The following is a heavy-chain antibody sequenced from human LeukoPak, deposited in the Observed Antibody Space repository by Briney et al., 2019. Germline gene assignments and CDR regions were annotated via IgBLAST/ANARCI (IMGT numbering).Heavy chain of an antibody. J-gene: IGHJ4*02. CDR2: ISAYNGNT. Sequence: ASVKVSCKASGYTFISYGISWVRQAPGQGLEWMGWISAYNGNTNYAQKLQGRVTMTTDTSTSTAYMELRSLRSDDTAVYYCARDPSSGYSSTWYRYWGQGTLVTVSS. V-gene: IGHV1-18*01. CDR3: ARDPSSGYSSTWYRY. D-gene: IGHD6-13*01. CDR1: GYTFISYG.